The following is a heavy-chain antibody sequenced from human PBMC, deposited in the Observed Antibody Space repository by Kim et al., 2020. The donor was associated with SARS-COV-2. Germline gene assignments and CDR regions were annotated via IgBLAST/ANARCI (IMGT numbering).Heavy chain of an antibody. CDR3: AKDRLYCSSTSCPLYYY. V-gene: IGHV3-30*18. D-gene: IGHD2-2*01. CDR1: GFTFSSYG. CDR2: ISYDGSNK. J-gene: IGHJ6*01. Sequence: GGSLRLSCAASGFTFSSYGMHWVRQAPGKGLEWVAVISYDGSNKYYADSVKGRFTISRNNSKNTLYLQMNRLRAEDTAVYYCAKDRLYCSSTSCPLYYY.